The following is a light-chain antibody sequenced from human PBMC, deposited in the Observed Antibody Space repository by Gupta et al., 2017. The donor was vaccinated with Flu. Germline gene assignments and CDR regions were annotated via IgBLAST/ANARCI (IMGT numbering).Light chain of an antibody. V-gene: IGKV3-20*01. CDR1: QTVVGDY. CDR3: QQYESSPRT. J-gene: IGKJ1*01. CDR2: GAS. Sequence: EILLTQSPGTLSLSPGERATLSCRASQTVVGDYLAWYQQRPGQAPRLLIYGASNRATGIPDRFSGSGSGTDFTLTISRLESEDFAVYYCQQYESSPRTFGHGTKVEIK.